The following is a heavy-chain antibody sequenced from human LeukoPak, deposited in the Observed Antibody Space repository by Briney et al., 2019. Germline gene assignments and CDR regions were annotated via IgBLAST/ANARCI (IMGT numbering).Heavy chain of an antibody. V-gene: IGHV4-30-4*01. D-gene: IGHD3-16*01. CDR1: GGSISSDDYY. CDR3: ARVLPVMITFGGVTSADAFDI. Sequence: SETLSLTCTVSGGSISSDDYYWSRIRQPPGKGLEWVGYIYYSGSTYYNPSLKSRVTISVDTSKNQFSLKLSSVTAADTAVYYCARVLPVMITFGGVTSADAFDIWGQGTMVTVSS. J-gene: IGHJ3*02. CDR2: IYYSGST.